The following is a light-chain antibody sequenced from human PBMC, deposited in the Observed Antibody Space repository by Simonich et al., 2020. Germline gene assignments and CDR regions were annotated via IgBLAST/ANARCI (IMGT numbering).Light chain of an antibody. Sequence: EIVLTQSPATLSLSPGERATLSCRASQNVSSYLAWSQQKPGQAPRLLIYDASNRATGIPARFSGSGSGTDFTLTISSLEPEDFAVYYCQQRSNWPPLTFGGGTKVEIK. CDR2: DAS. J-gene: IGKJ4*01. CDR1: QNVSSY. V-gene: IGKV3-11*01. CDR3: QQRSNWPPLT.